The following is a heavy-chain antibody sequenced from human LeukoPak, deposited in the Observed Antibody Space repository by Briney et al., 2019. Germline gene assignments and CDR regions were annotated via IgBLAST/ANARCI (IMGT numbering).Heavy chain of an antibody. J-gene: IGHJ5*02. CDR1: GGSISSYY. Sequence: SETLSLTCTVSGGSISSYYWSWIRQPPGKGLEWTGYIYYSGSTNYNPSLKSRVTISVDTSKNQFSLKLSSVTAADTAVYYCARDMHSSSSRWFDPWGQGTLVTVSS. CDR3: ARDMHSSSSRWFDP. V-gene: IGHV4-59*01. CDR2: IYYSGST. D-gene: IGHD6-6*01.